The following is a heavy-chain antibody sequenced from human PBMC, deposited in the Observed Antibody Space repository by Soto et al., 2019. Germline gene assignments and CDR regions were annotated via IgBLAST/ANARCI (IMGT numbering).Heavy chain of an antibody. V-gene: IGHV3-30*18. CDR2: ISYDGNKE. CDR1: GFIFGTYG. Sequence: QVQLVESGGGVVQPGRSLRLSCSASGFIFGTYGMDWVRQAPGKGLEWVALISYDGNKEFYADSVKGPFTISRDNSRNTLYLHMNSLKPEETAMYYCAKETATSVDYYYFCGLDVWGPGTTVSVSS. CDR3: AKETATSVDYYYFCGLDV. D-gene: IGHD1-1*01. J-gene: IGHJ6*02.